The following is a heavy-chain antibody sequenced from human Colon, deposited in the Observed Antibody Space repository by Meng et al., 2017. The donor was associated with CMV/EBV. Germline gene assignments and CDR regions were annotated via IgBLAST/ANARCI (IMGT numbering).Heavy chain of an antibody. Sequence: QVQLVQSGAEVKTPGASAKVSCKSSGISFPGHYIHWVRQAPGQGLEWMGRINPNSGDTIFAQNFQGRLTMTRDSSISTAYMELTSLTSDDTAVYYCARPEHYYHTSGYPGDYFDYWGQGTLVTVSS. V-gene: IGHV1-2*06. CDR3: ARPEHYYHTSGYPGDYFDY. J-gene: IGHJ4*02. D-gene: IGHD3-22*01. CDR2: INPNSGDT. CDR1: GISFPGHY.